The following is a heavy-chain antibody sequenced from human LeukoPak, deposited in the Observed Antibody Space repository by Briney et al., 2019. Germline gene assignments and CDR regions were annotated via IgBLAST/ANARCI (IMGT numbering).Heavy chain of an antibody. D-gene: IGHD5-18*01. V-gene: IGHV1-69*04. J-gene: IGHJ4*02. CDR3: ARGGGVDTAMVIDY. Sequence: SVKVSCKASGGTFSSYAISWVRQAPGQGLEWMGRIIPILGIANYAQKLQGRVTITADKSTSTAYMELSSLRSEDTAVYYCARGGGVDTAMVIDYWGQGTLVTVSS. CDR1: GGTFSSYA. CDR2: IIPILGIA.